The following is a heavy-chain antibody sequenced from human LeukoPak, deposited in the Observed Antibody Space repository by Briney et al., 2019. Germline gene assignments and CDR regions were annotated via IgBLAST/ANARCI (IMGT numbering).Heavy chain of an antibody. V-gene: IGHV3-30*02. D-gene: IGHD6-13*01. CDR2: IRYDGSNK. J-gene: IGHJ6*03. Sequence: GGSLRLSCAASGFTFSSYGMHWVRQAPGKGLEWAAFIRYDGSNKYYADSVKGRFTISRDNAKNSLYLQMNSLRAEDTAVYYCARVLAAAQYYYYMDVWGKGTTVTVSS. CDR3: ARVLAAAQYYYYMDV. CDR1: GFTFSSYG.